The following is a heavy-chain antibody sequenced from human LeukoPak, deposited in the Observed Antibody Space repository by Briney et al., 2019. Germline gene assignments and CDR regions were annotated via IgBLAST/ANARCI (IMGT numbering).Heavy chain of an antibody. Sequence: GGSLRLSCAASGFTFSSYGMHWVRQAPGKGLEWVAVISYDGSNKYYADSVKGRFTISRDNSKNTLYLQMNSLRSDDTAVYYCARGPKDPNSSPEAHFDYWGQGTLVTVSS. CDR1: GFTFSSYG. CDR2: ISYDGSNK. V-gene: IGHV3-30*03. J-gene: IGHJ4*02. D-gene: IGHD6-13*01. CDR3: ARGPKDPNSSPEAHFDY.